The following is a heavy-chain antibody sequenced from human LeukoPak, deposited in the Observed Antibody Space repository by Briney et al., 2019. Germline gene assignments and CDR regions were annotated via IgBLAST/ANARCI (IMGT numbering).Heavy chain of an antibody. CDR3: AKSRYSGYDSDFDY. V-gene: IGHV3-23*01. D-gene: IGHD5-12*01. J-gene: IGHJ4*02. CDR2: ISGSGGST. CDR1: GFTFSSYA. Sequence: PGGSLRLSCAASGFTFSSYAMSWVRQAPGKGLEWVSAISGSGGSTYYADSVKGRFTISRENSKNTLYLQMNSLRAEDTAVYYCAKSRYSGYDSDFDYWGQGTLVTVSS.